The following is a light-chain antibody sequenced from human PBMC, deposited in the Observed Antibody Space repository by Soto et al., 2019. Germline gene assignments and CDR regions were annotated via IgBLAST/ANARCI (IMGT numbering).Light chain of an antibody. CDR3: SSYAGSTNPNFV. CDR1: SSDVGGYNY. Sequence: QSALTQPTSASGSPGQSVTISCTGTSSDVGGYNYVSWYQQHPGKAPKLMIYEVNKRPSGVPDRFSGSKSGNTASPTVSGLQAEDEADYYCSSYAGSTNPNFVFGTGTKVTVL. CDR2: EVN. V-gene: IGLV2-8*01. J-gene: IGLJ1*01.